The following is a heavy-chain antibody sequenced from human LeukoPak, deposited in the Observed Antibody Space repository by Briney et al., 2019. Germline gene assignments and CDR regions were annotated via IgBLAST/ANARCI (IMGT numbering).Heavy chain of an antibody. CDR3: ARGARYCSTTSCYSYFDY. CDR2: ISRSSSTI. D-gene: IGHD2-2*01. V-gene: IGHV3-48*01. CDR1: GFTFSNYS. J-gene: IGHJ4*02. Sequence: GGSLGLSCAASGFTFSNYSMNWVRQAPGKGLEWVSYISRSSSTIYYADSVKGRFTISRDNSKSTLYLQMNSLRAEDTAVYYCARGARYCSTTSCYSYFDYWGQGTLVTVSS.